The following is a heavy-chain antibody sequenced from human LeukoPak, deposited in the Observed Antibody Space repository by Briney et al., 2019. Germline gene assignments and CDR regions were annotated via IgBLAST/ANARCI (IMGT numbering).Heavy chain of an antibody. CDR1: GGSISSYY. Sequence: SETLSLTCAVSGGSISSYYWSWIRQPPGEGLEWIRYFYYSGSTNYNPSLKSRVTISVDTSRNQFSLNLSSVTAADTAVYYCARAWFGESAYTFDYWGQGTLVTVSS. CDR2: FYYSGST. CDR3: ARAWFGESAYTFDY. D-gene: IGHD3-10*01. V-gene: IGHV4-59*01. J-gene: IGHJ4*02.